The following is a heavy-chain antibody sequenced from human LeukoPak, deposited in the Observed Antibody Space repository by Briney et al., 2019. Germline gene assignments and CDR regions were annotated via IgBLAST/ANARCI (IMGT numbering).Heavy chain of an antibody. J-gene: IGHJ5*02. Sequence: SETLSLTCTVSGGSISSYYWSWIRQPPGKGLEWIGYIYYSGSTNYKPSLKSRVTISVDTSKNQFSLKLSSVTAADTAVYYCAILNNAPLGYCSGSSCYRNWFDPWGQGTLVTVSS. D-gene: IGHD2-15*01. CDR1: GGSISSYY. CDR2: IYYSGST. CDR3: AILNNAPLGYCSGSSCYRNWFDP. V-gene: IGHV4-59*12.